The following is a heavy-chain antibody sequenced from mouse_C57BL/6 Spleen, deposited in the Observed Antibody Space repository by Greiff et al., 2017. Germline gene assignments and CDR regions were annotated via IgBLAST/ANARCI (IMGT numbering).Heavy chain of an antibody. CDR2: IDPETGGT. V-gene: IGHV1-15*01. CDR1: GYTFTDYE. J-gene: IGHJ2*01. CDR3: TSYDGYGY. D-gene: IGHD2-3*01. Sequence: QVQLQQSGAELVRPGASVTLSCKASGYTFTDYELHWVKQTPVHGLEWIGAIDPETGGTAYNQKFKGKAILTADNSSNTAYMGLRSLTSEDSAVYYCTSYDGYGYWGQGTTLTVAS.